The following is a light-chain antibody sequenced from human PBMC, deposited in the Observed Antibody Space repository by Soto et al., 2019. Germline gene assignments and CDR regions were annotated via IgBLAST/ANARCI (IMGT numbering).Light chain of an antibody. J-gene: IGKJ1*01. CDR1: QSIGTW. V-gene: IGKV1-5*01. Sequence: DIQMTQPPSTLSASVGDRVTITCRASQSIGTWLAWYQQKPGKAPKFLIYDASSLESGVPSRFSGSGSGTEFTLTISSLQPDDFATYYCQQYYSPWTLGQGTKVEI. CDR2: DAS. CDR3: QQYYSPWT.